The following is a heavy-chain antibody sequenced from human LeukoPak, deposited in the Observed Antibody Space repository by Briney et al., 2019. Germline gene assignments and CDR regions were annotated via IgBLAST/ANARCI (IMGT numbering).Heavy chain of an antibody. CDR2: ISAYNGNT. D-gene: IGHD1-26*01. Sequence: ASVKVSCKASGYTFTIYGISWVRQAPGQGLEWMGWISAYNGNTNYAQKLQGRVTMTTDTSTSTAYMELRSLRSDDTAVYYCARNVDADSGSSLFGYWGQGTLVTVSS. V-gene: IGHV1-18*01. J-gene: IGHJ4*02. CDR3: ARNVDADSGSSLFGY. CDR1: GYTFTIYG.